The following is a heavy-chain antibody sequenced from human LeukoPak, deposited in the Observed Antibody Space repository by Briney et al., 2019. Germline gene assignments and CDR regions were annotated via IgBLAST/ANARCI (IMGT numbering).Heavy chain of an antibody. V-gene: IGHV4-4*02. J-gene: IGHJ4*02. CDR2: IYHSGST. D-gene: IGHD2-15*01. CDR3: ASLATGYCSGGSCLDY. CDR1: GGSISSSNW. Sequence: SETLSLTCAVSGGSISSSNWWSWVRQPPGKGLEWIGEIYHSGSTNYNPSLKSRVTISVDKSKNQFSLKLSSVTAADTAVYYCASLATGYCSGGSCLDYWGQGTLVTVSS.